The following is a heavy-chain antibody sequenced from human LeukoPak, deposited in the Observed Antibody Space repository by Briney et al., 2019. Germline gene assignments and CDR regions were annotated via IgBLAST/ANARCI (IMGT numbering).Heavy chain of an antibody. CDR2: IYYNGNT. V-gene: IGHV4-59*01. Sequence: SETLSLTCTVSGGSIHSYYWSWIRQPPGKGLEWIGYIYYNGNTNYNPSLKSRVTMSVDTSKNQFSLRLRPVTAADTAIYYCARVGHNTVWGSSYYYGMDVWGQGTTVIVSS. J-gene: IGHJ6*02. CDR1: GGSIHSYY. CDR3: ARVGHNTVWGSSYYYGMDV. D-gene: IGHD3-16*01.